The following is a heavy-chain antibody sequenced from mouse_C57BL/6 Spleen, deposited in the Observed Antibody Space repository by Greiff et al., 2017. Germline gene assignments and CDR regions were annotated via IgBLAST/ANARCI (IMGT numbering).Heavy chain of an antibody. Sequence: DVHLVESGGGLVKPGGSLKLSCAASGFTFSDYGMHWVRQAPEKGLEWVAYISSGSSTIYYADTVKGRFTISRDNAKNTLFLQMTSLRSEDTAMYYCASSYYTIFDYWGQGTTLTVSS. V-gene: IGHV5-17*01. CDR3: ASSYYTIFDY. D-gene: IGHD2-12*01. CDR2: ISSGSSTI. J-gene: IGHJ2*01. CDR1: GFTFSDYG.